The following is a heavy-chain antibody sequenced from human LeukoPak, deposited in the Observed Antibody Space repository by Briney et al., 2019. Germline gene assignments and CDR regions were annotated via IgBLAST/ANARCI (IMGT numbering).Heavy chain of an antibody. V-gene: IGHV3-73*01. CDR3: TSLVGGTEWDY. J-gene: IGHJ4*02. D-gene: IGHD1-26*01. CDR2: IRSKANNYAT. CDR1: GFTFSGSA. Sequence: GGSLRLSCAASGFTFSGSAMHWVRQASGKGLEWVGRIRSKANNYATAYAASVKGRSTMSRDDSKNTAYLQMNSLKTEDTAVYYCTSLVGGTEWDYWGQGTLVTVSS.